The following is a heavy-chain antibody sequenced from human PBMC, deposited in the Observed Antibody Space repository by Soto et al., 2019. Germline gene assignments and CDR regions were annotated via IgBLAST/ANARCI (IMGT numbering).Heavy chain of an antibody. Sequence: GASVKVSCKASGYTFTSYYMHWVRQAPGQGLEWMGIINPSGGSTSYAQKFQGRVTMTRDTSTSTVYMELSSLRSEDTAVYYCAREGSLYYYDSSGYRDAFDIWGQGTMVTVS. CDR1: GYTFTSYY. J-gene: IGHJ3*02. D-gene: IGHD3-22*01. CDR2: INPSGGST. V-gene: IGHV1-46*01. CDR3: AREGSLYYYDSSGYRDAFDI.